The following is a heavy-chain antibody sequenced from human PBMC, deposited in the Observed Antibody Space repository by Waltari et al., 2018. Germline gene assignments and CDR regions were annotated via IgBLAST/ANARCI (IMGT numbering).Heavy chain of an antibody. CDR2: IYYSGST. CDR1: GGSISSSSYY. D-gene: IGHD3-10*01. J-gene: IGHJ4*02. CDR3: ARLHLGSYYDWSNDY. Sequence: QLQLQESGPGLVKPSETLSLTCTVSGGSISSSSYYWGWIRQPPGKGLEWIGSIYYSGSTDYNPSLKSRVTISVDTSKNQFSLKLSSVTAADTAVYYCARLHLGSYYDWSNDYWGQGTLVTVSS. V-gene: IGHV4-39*07.